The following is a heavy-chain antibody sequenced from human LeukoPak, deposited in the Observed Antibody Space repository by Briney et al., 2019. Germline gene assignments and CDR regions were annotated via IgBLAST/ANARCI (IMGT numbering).Heavy chain of an antibody. V-gene: IGHV4-59*12. CDR2: IYYTGST. D-gene: IGHD6-6*01. CDR1: GGSISSYY. J-gene: IGHJ4*02. CDR3: AISSSPEEQFDY. Sequence: PSETLSLTCSVSGGSISSYYWSWVRQPPGKGLEWIGDIYYTGSTNYNPSLKSRVTMSVDTSKNQFSLKLSSVTAADTAVYYCAISSSPEEQFDYWGQGILVTVSS.